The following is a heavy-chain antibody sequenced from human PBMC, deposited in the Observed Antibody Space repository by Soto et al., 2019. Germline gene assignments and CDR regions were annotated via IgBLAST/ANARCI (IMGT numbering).Heavy chain of an antibody. V-gene: IGHV4-39*01. CDR1: GDSITSTRYY. Sequence: SETLSLTCTVSGDSITSTRYYWGWIRQPSGKGLEWIGCIHYSGSTYYNPSLRSRVTSSVDTSKNQFSLKVSSVTAADTAVYYCARRLFSSTWPSYFDYWGEGTLVTVSS. D-gene: IGHD6-13*01. J-gene: IGHJ4*02. CDR3: ARRLFSSTWPSYFDY. CDR2: IHYSGST.